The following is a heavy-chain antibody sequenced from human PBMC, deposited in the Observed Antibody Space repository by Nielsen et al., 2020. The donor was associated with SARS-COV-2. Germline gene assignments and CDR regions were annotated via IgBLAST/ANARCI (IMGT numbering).Heavy chain of an antibody. Sequence: ASVKVSCKASGGTFSSYAISWVRQAPGQGLEWMGWISAYNGNTNYAQKLQGRVTMTTDTSTSTAYMELRSLRSDDTAVYYCAKRGVGTTLDYWGQGTLVTVSS. V-gene: IGHV1-18*01. CDR2: ISAYNGNT. CDR3: AKRGVGTTLDY. J-gene: IGHJ4*02. D-gene: IGHD1-1*01. CDR1: GGTFSSYA.